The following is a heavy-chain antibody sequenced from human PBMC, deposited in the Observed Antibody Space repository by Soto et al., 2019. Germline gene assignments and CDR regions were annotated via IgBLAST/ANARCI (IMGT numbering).Heavy chain of an antibody. CDR2: INSDGRST. CDR1: GFTFSRHW. J-gene: IGHJ4*02. D-gene: IGHD3-10*01. Sequence: GGSLRLSCAASGFTFSRHWIHWVRQGPGKGLVWVSRINSDGRSTSYADSVKGRFIISRDNAKNTLSLQMNSLRAEDTAVYYCVREHPTEYYFDYWGQGSLVTVSS. V-gene: IGHV3-74*01. CDR3: VREHPTEYYFDY.